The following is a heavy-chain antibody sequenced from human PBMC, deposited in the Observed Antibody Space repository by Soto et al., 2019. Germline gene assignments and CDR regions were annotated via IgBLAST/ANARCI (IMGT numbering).Heavy chain of an antibody. Sequence: PGGSLRLSCAASGFTFSSYGMHWVRQAPDKGLEWVAVISYDGSNKYYADTVKGRFTISRNNSKNTLYLQMNSLRAEDTAVYYGAKVRDRQQRTLDYWGQGTLVTVSS. CDR2: ISYDGSNK. J-gene: IGHJ4*02. CDR3: AKVRDRQQRTLDY. CDR1: GFTFSSYG. D-gene: IGHD1-1*01. V-gene: IGHV3-30*18.